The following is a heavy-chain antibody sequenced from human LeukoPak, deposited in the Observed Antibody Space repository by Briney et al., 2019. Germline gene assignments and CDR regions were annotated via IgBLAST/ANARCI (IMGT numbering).Heavy chain of an antibody. Sequence: GRSLRLSCAASGFSFTSYGMHWVRQAPGKGLEWVAVIWYDGTNKYYADSVKGRFTISRDTSNNMLYLQMNSLRDEDTAVYYCARVSESGNSDYWGQGTLVTVSS. CDR1: GFSFTSYG. CDR2: IWYDGTNK. D-gene: IGHD4-23*01. CDR3: ARVSESGNSDY. J-gene: IGHJ4*02. V-gene: IGHV3-33*01.